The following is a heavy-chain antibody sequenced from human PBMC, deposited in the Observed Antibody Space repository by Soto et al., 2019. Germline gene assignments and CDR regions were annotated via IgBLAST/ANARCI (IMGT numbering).Heavy chain of an antibody. CDR3: AKGNTSGWYFLDY. D-gene: IGHD6-19*01. Sequence: EVQVWESGGGLVQPGGSLRLSCEASGFTFSDCAMSWVRQAPGKGLAWVSGISGTGRSTFYADSVKDRFTISRDNSKNTGYLQMTRLRAEDTAVYYCAKGNTSGWYFLDYWCQGTLVTVSS. V-gene: IGHV3-23*01. CDR1: GFTFSDCA. J-gene: IGHJ4*02. CDR2: ISGTGRST.